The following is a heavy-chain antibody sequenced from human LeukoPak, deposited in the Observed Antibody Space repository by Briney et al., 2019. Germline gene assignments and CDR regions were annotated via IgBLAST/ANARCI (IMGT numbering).Heavy chain of an antibody. Sequence: PSETLSLTCTVSGGSISSSSYYWGWIRQPPGKGLEWIGSVYYSGGTNYNPSLKSRVAISADTSKNQFSLKLSSVTAADTAVYYCAREVLAAAGTYDYWGQGNLVTVSS. CDR3: AREVLAAAGTYDY. CDR1: GGSISSSSYY. J-gene: IGHJ4*02. V-gene: IGHV4-61*01. D-gene: IGHD6-13*01. CDR2: VYYSGGT.